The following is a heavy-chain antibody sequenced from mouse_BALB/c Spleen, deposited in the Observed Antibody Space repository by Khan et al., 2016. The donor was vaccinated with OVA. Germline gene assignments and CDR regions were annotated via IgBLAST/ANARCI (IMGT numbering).Heavy chain of an antibody. J-gene: IGHJ3*01. D-gene: IGHD2-14*01. V-gene: IGHV1-26*01. Sequence: EVQLVESGPDLVKPGASVKLSCKASGYSFTLYYMSWVKQSHGKSLEWIGRVNPNTDNINYNQEFKGKAILTVDKSSNTAYMELRSLTSEDSAVYFCARVYDFFASGGQGTLVTVSA. CDR3: ARVYDFFAS. CDR1: GYSFTLYY. CDR2: VNPNTDNI.